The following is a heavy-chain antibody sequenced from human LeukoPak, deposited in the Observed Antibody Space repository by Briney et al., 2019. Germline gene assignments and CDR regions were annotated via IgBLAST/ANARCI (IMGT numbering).Heavy chain of an antibody. CDR2: INPSGGST. V-gene: IGHV1-46*01. CDR1: GYTFTSYY. D-gene: IGHD2-8*01. Sequence: ASVKVSCKASGYTFTSYYMHWVRQAPGQGLEWMGIINPSGGSTSYAQKFQGRVTMTRDTSTSTAYMELRSLRSDDTAVYYCARDPRLYCTNGVCYTGSIAAAGGAFDIWGQGTMVTVSS. J-gene: IGHJ3*02. CDR3: ARDPRLYCTNGVCYTGSIAAAGGAFDI.